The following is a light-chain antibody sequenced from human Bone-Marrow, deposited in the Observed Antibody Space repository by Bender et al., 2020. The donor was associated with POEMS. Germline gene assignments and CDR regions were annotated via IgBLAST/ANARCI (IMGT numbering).Light chain of an antibody. CDR3: QAWDSATVV. CDR2: DDG. CDR1: NIESKS. Sequence: SYVLTQPPSVSVAPGQTARMTCGGNNIESKSVHWYQQKPGQAPVLVVYDDGDRPSGIPERFSGSNSGNTVTLTISGTQAMDEADYYCQAWDSATVVFGGGTRLTVL. J-gene: IGLJ2*01. V-gene: IGLV3-21*02.